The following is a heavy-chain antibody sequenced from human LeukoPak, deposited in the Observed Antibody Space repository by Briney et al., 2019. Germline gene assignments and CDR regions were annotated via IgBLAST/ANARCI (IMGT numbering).Heavy chain of an antibody. CDR2: ISSSSSTM. CDR1: GFTLSDYN. CDR3: ARGVSRYISGWHFDY. D-gene: IGHD6-19*01. V-gene: IGHV3-48*02. Sequence: GGSLRLSCAASGFTLSDYNMNWVRQAPGKGLEWVSYISSSSSTMHYADSVSGRFTISRDNAKNSLYLQMNSLRDDDTAVYYCARGVSRYISGWHFDYWGRGTLVTVSS. J-gene: IGHJ4*02.